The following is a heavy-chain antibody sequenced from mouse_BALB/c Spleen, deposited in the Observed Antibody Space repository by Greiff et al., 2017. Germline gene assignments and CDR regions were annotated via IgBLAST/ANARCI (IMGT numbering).Heavy chain of an antibody. CDR2: IDPENGDT. CDR1: GFNIKDYY. D-gene: IGHD1-1*01. V-gene: IGHV14-4*02. J-gene: IGHJ4*01. Sequence: VQLQQSGAELVRPGALVKLSCKASGFNIKDYYMHWVKQRPEQGLEWIGWIDPENGDTEYAPKFQGKATMTADTSSNTAYLQLSSLTSEDTAVYYCNALYGSSYDRAMDYWGQGTSVTVAS. CDR3: NALYGSSYDRAMDY.